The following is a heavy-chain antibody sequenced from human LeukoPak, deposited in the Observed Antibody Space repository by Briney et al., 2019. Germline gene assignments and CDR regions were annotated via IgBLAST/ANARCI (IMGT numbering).Heavy chain of an antibody. CDR3: ARGDWGLWLSYFDY. CDR1: GFTFSSYS. V-gene: IGHV3-48*01. D-gene: IGHD3-10*01. J-gene: IGHJ4*02. Sequence: GGSLRLSCAASGFTFSSYSMNWVRQAPGKGLEWVSYISSSNSTIYYADSVKGRFTISRDNAKNSLYLQMNSLRAEDTAVYYCARGDWGLWLSYFDYWGQGTLVTVSS. CDR2: ISSSNSTI.